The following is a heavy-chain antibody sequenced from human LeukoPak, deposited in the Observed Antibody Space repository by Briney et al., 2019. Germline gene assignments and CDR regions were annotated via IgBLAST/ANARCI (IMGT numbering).Heavy chain of an antibody. J-gene: IGHJ2*01. D-gene: IGHD3-3*02. CDR3: AGVGDHFHWYLDL. Sequence: PGGSLRLSCAASGFTFSSYWMHWVRQAPGKGLVWVSRIKSDGSTRYADSVKGRFTISRDNAKNTVSLQMTSLRAEDTGVYYCAGVGDHFHWYLDLWGRGTLVTVSS. CDR1: GFTFSSYW. CDR2: IKSDGST. V-gene: IGHV3-74*01.